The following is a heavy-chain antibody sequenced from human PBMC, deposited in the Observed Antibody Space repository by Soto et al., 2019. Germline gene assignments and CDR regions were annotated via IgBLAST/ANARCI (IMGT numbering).Heavy chain of an antibody. CDR2: ISYDGSNK. D-gene: IGHD2-15*01. CDR3: AKNGGYPRDYYYYGMDV. CDR1: GFTFSSYG. Sequence: PGGSLRLSCAASGFTFSSYGMHWVHQAPGNGLEWVAVISYDGSNKYYADSVKGRFTISRDNSKNTLYLQMNSLRAEDTAVYYCAKNGGYPRDYYYYGMDVWGQGTTVTVSS. J-gene: IGHJ6*02. V-gene: IGHV3-30*18.